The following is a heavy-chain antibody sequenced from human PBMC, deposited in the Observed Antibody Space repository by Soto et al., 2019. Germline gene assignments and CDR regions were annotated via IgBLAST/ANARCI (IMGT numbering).Heavy chain of an antibody. D-gene: IGHD2-8*02. Sequence: ASVKVSCKVSGYTLTELSMHWVRQAPGKGXEWMGGFDPEDGETIYAQKFQGRVTMNEDTSTDTAHMELSSHRSEDTAVYYCATGAREVGSSRSPRSGTGYYYYGMDVWGHGTTVTVSS. CDR1: GYTLTELS. V-gene: IGHV1-24*01. CDR3: ATGAREVGSSRSPRSGTGYYYYGMDV. J-gene: IGHJ6*02. CDR2: FDPEDGET.